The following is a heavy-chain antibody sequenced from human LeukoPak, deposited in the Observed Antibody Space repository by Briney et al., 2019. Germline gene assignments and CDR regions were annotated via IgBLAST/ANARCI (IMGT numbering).Heavy chain of an antibody. J-gene: IGHJ4*02. V-gene: IGHV1-18*01. CDR3: ARGLSWDTMIDSQYYFDY. D-gene: IGHD3-22*01. CDR2: ISAYNGNT. CDR1: GYTFPSYG. Sequence: GASVKVSCKASGYTFPSYGISWVRQAPGQGLEWMGWISAYNGNTNYAQKLQGRVTMTKDTSTSTAYMELRSLRSDDTAVYYCARGLSWDTMIDSQYYFDYWGQGTLVTVSS.